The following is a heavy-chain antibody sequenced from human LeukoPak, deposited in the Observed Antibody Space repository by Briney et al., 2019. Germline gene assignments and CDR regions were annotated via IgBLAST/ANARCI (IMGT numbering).Heavy chain of an antibody. CDR1: GFTFTNHW. J-gene: IGHJ4*02. V-gene: IGHV3-7*05. D-gene: IGHD3-16*01. Sequence: GGSLRLSCAASGFTFTNHWMSWIRQAPGKGLEWVANINQDGSDTYYVDSVKGRFTMSRDNAKSSLYLQMNSLGAEDTAVYYCTRGGGNFDSWGQGTLVTVSS. CDR2: INQDGSDT. CDR3: TRGGGNFDS.